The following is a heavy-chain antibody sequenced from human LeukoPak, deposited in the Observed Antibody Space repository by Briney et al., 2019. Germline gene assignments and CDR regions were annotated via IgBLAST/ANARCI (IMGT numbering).Heavy chain of an antibody. Sequence: ASVKVSCKTSGYTFTSYGISWVRQAPGQGLEWMAWISPFNGNTNSAQRFQGRVTMTTDTSTNTAYMELRSLTSDDTAMYYCARVDTSSWSRDVFDIWGQGTVVTVSS. CDR1: GYTFTSYG. J-gene: IGHJ3*02. D-gene: IGHD6-6*01. V-gene: IGHV1-18*01. CDR3: ARVDTSSWSRDVFDI. CDR2: ISPFNGNT.